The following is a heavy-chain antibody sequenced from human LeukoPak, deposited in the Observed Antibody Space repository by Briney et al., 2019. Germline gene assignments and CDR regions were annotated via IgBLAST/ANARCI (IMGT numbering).Heavy chain of an antibody. CDR2: INLNSGGT. V-gene: IGHV1-2*02. D-gene: IGHD6-13*01. CDR1: GYTFTGYY. J-gene: IGHJ4*02. CDR3: ARGIPAAATNYYFDY. Sequence: ASVKVSCKASGYTFTGYYMHWVRQAPGQGLEWMGWINLNSGGTNYAQKFQGRVTMTRDTSISTAYMELSRLRSDDTAVYYCARGIPAAATNYYFDYWGQGTLVTVSS.